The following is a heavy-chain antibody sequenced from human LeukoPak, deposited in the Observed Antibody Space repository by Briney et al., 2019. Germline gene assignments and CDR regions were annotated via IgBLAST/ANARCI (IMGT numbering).Heavy chain of an antibody. V-gene: IGHV4-59*01. D-gene: IGHD6-13*01. CDR1: GGSISSYY. CDR2: IYYSGIT. Sequence: SETLSLTCTVSGGSISSYYWSWIRQPPEKGPEWIGYIYYSGITNYNPSLKSRVTISVDTSKNQLSLKLGSVTAADTAVYYCARDKPPIAAARPGVFDIWGQGTMVTVSS. CDR3: ARDKPPIAAARPGVFDI. J-gene: IGHJ3*02.